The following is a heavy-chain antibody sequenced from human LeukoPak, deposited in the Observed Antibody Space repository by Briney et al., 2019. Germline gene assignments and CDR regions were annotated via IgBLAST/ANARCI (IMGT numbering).Heavy chain of an antibody. CDR3: ARDEGGYYDSSGYYWTSEGFDY. D-gene: IGHD3-22*01. V-gene: IGHV3-30-3*01. J-gene: IGHJ4*02. CDR1: GFTFSSYA. CDR2: ISYDGSNK. Sequence: GGSLRLSCAASGFTFSSYAMHWVRQAPGKGLEWVAVISYDGSNKYYADSVKGRFTISRDNSKNTLYPQMNSLRAEDTAVYYCARDEGGYYDSSGYYWTSEGFDYWGQGTLVTVSS.